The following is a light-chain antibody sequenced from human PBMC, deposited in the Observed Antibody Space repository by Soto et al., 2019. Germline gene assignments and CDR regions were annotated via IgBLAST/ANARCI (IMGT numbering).Light chain of an antibody. V-gene: IGLV8-61*01. J-gene: IGLJ3*02. CDR1: SCSVSRSHY. CDR2: STN. Sequence: QTVVTQEPSFSVSPGGTVTLTCGLSSCSVSRSHYPGWYQQTPGQAPRALIYSTNSRSSGVPDRFSGSILGNKAALTITGAQADDESDYYCVLYMGRGVSLFGGGTKLTVL. CDR3: VLYMGRGVSL.